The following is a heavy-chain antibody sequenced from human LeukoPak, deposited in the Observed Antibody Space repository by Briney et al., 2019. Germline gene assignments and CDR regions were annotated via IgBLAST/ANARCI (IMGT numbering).Heavy chain of an antibody. CDR2: IKPKTDGETT. CDR1: GFTFSNAW. V-gene: IGHV3-15*01. CDR3: ITPLPYSAQ. D-gene: IGHD2-21*01. J-gene: IGHJ4*02. Sequence: GGSLRLSCAASGFTFSNAWMSWVRQAPGKGLEWVGRIKPKTDGETTEYAAPVKGRFSISRDDSKNMLYLQMNSLKTEDTAVYYCITPLPYSAQGGQGTLVTVSS.